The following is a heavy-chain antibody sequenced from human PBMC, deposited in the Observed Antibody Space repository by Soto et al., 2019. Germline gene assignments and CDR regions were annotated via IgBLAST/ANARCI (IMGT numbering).Heavy chain of an antibody. D-gene: IGHD6-25*01. V-gene: IGHV3-30*02. CDR1: GFTFSSYG. J-gene: IGHJ6*02. CDR2: IWYDGSNK. CDR3: AKDLMRPGRAYGMDV. Sequence: GGSLRLSCAASGFTFSSYGMHWVRQAPGKGLEWVAVIWYDGSNKYYADSVKGRFTISRDNSKNTLYLQMNSLRPEDTAVYYCAKDLMRPGRAYGMDVWGQGTTVTVSS.